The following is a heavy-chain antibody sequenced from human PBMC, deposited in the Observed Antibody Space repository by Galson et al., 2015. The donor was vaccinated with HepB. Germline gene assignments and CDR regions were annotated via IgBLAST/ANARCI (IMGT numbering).Heavy chain of an antibody. D-gene: IGHD2-15*01. CDR3: ARDPSLYCSGGSCYPSSLFDY. CDR2: INPSGGST. J-gene: IGHJ4*02. Sequence: SVKVSCKASGYTFTSYYMHWVRQAPGQGLEWMGIINPSGGSTSYAQKFQGRVTMTRDTSTSTVYMELSSLRSEDTAVYYCARDPSLYCSGGSCYPSSLFDYWGQGTLVTVSS. CDR1: GYTFTSYY. V-gene: IGHV1-46*01.